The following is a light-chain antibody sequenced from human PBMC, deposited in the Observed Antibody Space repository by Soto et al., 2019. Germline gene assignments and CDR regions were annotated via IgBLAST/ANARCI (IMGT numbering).Light chain of an antibody. V-gene: IGLV1-47*01. J-gene: IGLJ3*02. CDR1: SSNVGSNY. CDR2: WDG. Sequence: QSVLTQPPSASGTPGQRVTISCSGSSSNVGSNYVYWYQQVPGTAPILLMHWDGQRPSGVPDRFSGSKSGTSASLAISGLRSEDEADYSCAAWDDSLSGVVFGGGTKLTVL. CDR3: AAWDDSLSGVV.